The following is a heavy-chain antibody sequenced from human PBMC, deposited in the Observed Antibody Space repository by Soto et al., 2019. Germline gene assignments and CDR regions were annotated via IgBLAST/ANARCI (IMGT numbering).Heavy chain of an antibody. CDR3: AREGPPDIAWFDP. Sequence: QVQLVQSGAEVKKPGSSVKVSCKASGGTFSIYTISWVRQAPGQGLEWMGGSANSAQKFQGRLTVTADESTSTVYLEWSSLTSEDTAVYYCAREGPPDIAWFDPWGQGTLVSVSS. D-gene: IGHD2-15*01. J-gene: IGHJ5*02. CDR2: SA. V-gene: IGHV1-69*01. CDR1: GGTFSIYT.